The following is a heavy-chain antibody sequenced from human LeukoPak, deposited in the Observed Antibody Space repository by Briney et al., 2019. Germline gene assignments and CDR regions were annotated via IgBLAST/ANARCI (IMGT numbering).Heavy chain of an antibody. Sequence: GGSLRLSCAASGFTFSSYAMHWVRQAPGKGLEWVAVISYDGSNKYYADSVKGRFTISRDDAKNSLYLQMNSLRAEDTALYYCAKDPYGDYVYYFDYWGQGTLVTVSS. V-gene: IGHV3-30-3*01. CDR2: ISYDGSNK. CDR3: AKDPYGDYVYYFDY. D-gene: IGHD4-17*01. J-gene: IGHJ4*02. CDR1: GFTFSSYA.